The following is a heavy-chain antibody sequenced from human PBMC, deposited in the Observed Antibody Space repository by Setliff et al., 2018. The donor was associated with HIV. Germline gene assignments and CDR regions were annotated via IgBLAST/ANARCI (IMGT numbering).Heavy chain of an antibody. CDR3: ARDRGGAAAGGYYYMDV. CDR2: IYTSGST. V-gene: IGHV4-61*09. D-gene: IGHD6-13*01. Sequence: SETLSLTCNVSGGSICSGGYYWSWIRQPAGKGLEWIGHIYTSGSTNYNPSLKSRVTISIDTSKNQFSLKLSSVTAADTAVYYCARDRGGAAAGGYYYMDVWGKGTTVTSP. J-gene: IGHJ6*03. CDR1: GGSICSGGYY.